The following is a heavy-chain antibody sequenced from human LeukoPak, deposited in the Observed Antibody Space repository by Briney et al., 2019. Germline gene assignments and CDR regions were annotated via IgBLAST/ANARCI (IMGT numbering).Heavy chain of an antibody. CDR2: FDPEDGET. CDR1: GYTLTELS. V-gene: IGHV1-24*01. J-gene: IGHJ6*02. CDR3: ATEDYGSGSYYNYYGMDV. Sequence: GASVKVSCKVSGYTLTELSMHWVRQAPGKGLEWMGGFDPEDGETIYAQKFQGRVTMTEDTSTDTAYMELSSLRSEDTAVYYCATEDYGSGSYYNYYGMDVWGQGTTVTVSS. D-gene: IGHD3-10*01.